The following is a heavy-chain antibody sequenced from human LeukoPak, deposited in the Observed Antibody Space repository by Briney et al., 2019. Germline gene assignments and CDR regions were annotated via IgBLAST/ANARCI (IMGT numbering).Heavy chain of an antibody. D-gene: IGHD3-10*01. Sequence: GASVKVSCKASGHTFTGYYMHWVRQAPGQGLEWMGWINPNSGGTNYAQKFQGRVTMTRDTSISTAYMELSRLRSDDTAVYYCARGSGRRYYYYYGMDVWGQGTTVTVSS. CDR1: GHTFTGYY. J-gene: IGHJ6*02. CDR3: ARGSGRRYYYYYGMDV. V-gene: IGHV1-2*02. CDR2: INPNSGGT.